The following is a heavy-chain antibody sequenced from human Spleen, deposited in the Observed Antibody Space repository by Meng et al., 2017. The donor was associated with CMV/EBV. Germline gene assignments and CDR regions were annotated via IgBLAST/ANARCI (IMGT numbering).Heavy chain of an antibody. D-gene: IGHD3-22*01. CDR2: ISGSGSST. CDR1: GFTFSIYA. CDR3: AVYDDTGYYYYLEY. J-gene: IGHJ4*02. Sequence: SGFTFSIYAMSWVRQAPGKGLEWVSTISGSGSSTYYADSVKGRFTISRDNSKNTLYLQMNSLRAEDTAVYYCAVYDDTGYYYYLEYWGQGTLVTVSS. V-gene: IGHV3-23*01.